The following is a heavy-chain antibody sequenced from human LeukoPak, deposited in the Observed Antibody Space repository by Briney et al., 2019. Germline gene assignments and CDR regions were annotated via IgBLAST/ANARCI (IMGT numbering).Heavy chain of an antibody. V-gene: IGHV4-59*08. J-gene: IGHJ4*02. CDR1: GGSISSYY. Sequence: PSETLSLTCTVSGGSISSYYWSWIRQPPGKGLEWIGYMYYSGSTNYNPSLKSRVTISVDTSKNQFSLKLSSVTAADTAVYYCARQFANYMAYWGQGTLVTVSS. CDR2: MYYSGST. CDR3: ARQFANYMAY. D-gene: IGHD5-24*01.